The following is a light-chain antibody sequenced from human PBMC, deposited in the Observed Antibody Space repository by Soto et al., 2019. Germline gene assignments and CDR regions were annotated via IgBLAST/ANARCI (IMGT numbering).Light chain of an antibody. J-gene: IGKJ1*01. V-gene: IGKV3-11*01. CDR1: QSVSSY. CDR2: DAS. Sequence: EIRGKQYPSTQPMSTGERATLSCRASQSVSSYLAWYQQKPGQAPRLLIYDASNRATGIPARFSGSGSGTDFTLTISSLQPEDFAVYYCQQRSNWPSMFGHGTKVDIK. CDR3: QQRSNWPSM.